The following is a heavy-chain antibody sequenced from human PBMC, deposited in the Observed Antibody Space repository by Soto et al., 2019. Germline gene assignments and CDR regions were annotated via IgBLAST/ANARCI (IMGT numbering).Heavy chain of an antibody. D-gene: IGHD6-6*01. V-gene: IGHV1-69*12. CDR2: IIPIFGTA. J-gene: IGHJ5*02. Sequence: QVQLVQSGAEVKKPGSSVKVSCKASGGTFSSYAISWVRQAPGQGLEWMGGIIPIFGTANYAQKFQGRVTITANESTSTAYMRLSSLRSEDTAVYYCASDPIAARQNWFDPWGQGTLVTVSS. CDR3: ASDPIAARQNWFDP. CDR1: GGTFSSYA.